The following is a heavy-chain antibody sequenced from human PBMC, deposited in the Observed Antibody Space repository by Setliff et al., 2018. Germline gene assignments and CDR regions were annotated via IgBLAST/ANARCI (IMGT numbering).Heavy chain of an antibody. CDR1: GYTFRSYG. J-gene: IGHJ4*02. CDR3: ARHGDASFYYDILTGHSPPYYFDY. Sequence: ASVKVSCKASGYTFRSYGISWVRQAPGQGLEWMGWISGYNGKTNYAQKVQGRVSMTTHTSTSTAYMELRSLRSDDTAVYYCARHGDASFYYDILTGHSPPYYFDYWGQGTLVTVSS. V-gene: IGHV1-18*01. CDR2: ISGYNGKT. D-gene: IGHD3-9*01.